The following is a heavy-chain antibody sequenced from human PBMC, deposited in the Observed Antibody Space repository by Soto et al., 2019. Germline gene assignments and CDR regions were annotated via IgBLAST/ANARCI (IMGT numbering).Heavy chain of an antibody. CDR1: GYTFTSYG. J-gene: IGHJ6*02. V-gene: IGHV1-18*01. CDR2: ISAYNGNT. Sequence: ASVKVSCKASGYTFTSYGISWVRQAPGQGLEWMGWISAYNGNTNYAQKLQGRVTMTRDTSTSTVYMELSSLRSEDTAVYYCARDRDPIAAAGTEVYQYYGMDVWGQGTAVTVSS. CDR3: ARDRDPIAAAGTEVYQYYGMDV. D-gene: IGHD6-13*01.